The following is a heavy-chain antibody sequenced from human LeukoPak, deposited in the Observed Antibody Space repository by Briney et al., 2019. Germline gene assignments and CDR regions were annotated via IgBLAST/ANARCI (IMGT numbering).Heavy chain of an antibody. D-gene: IGHD2-2*01. V-gene: IGHV1-2*02. J-gene: IGHJ6*04. CDR1: GYTFTAYY. Sequence: ASVKVSCKASGYTFTAYYIHWVRQAPGQGLEWMGWINPNSGGTNYAQKFQGRVTLTRDTSITTAYMELSRLRSDDTAVYYCAKARELYCSSTSCYDCDVWGKGTTVTVSS. CDR3: AKARELYCSSTSCYDCDV. CDR2: INPNSGGT.